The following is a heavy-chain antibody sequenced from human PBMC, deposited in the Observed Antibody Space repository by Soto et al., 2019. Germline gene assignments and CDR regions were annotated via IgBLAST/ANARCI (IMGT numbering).Heavy chain of an antibody. V-gene: IGHV4-39*01. J-gene: IGHJ6*03. CDR1: GGSISSSSYY. CDR2: IYYSGST. CDR3: ARQGGSSSGFYYYYYYMDV. D-gene: IGHD6-6*01. Sequence: SETLSLTCTVSGGSISSSSYYWGWIRQPPGKGLEWIGSIYYSGSTYYNPSLKSRVFISVDTSKKQFSLKLSSVTAADTAVYYCARQGGSSSGFYYYYYYMDVWGKGTTVTVSS.